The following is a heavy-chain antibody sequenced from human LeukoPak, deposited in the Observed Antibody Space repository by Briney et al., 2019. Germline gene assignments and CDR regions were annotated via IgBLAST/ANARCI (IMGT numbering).Heavy chain of an antibody. CDR1: GFTVSSNY. D-gene: IGHD1-26*01. V-gene: IGHV3-53*01. Sequence: GGSLRLSCAASGFTVSSNYMSWVRQAPGKGLEWVSVIYSGGSTYYADSVKGRFTVSRDNSKNTLYLQMSRLTAADTAVYYCAKDRSIGTYYTFDRWGQGTLVTVSS. J-gene: IGHJ4*02. CDR2: IYSGGST. CDR3: AKDRSIGTYYTFDR.